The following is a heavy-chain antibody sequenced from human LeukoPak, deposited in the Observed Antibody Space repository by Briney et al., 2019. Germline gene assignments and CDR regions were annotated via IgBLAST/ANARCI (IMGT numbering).Heavy chain of an antibody. J-gene: IGHJ6*03. CDR1: GGSFSGYY. CDR3: ARVGRCSSTSCYRSSLSYYYYYYMDV. D-gene: IGHD2-2*01. CDR2: INHSGST. V-gene: IGHV4-34*01. Sequence: SETPSLTCAVYGGSFSGYYWSWIHQPPGKGLEWIGEINHSGSTNYNPSLKSRVTISVDTSKNQFSLKLSSVTAADTAVYYCARVGRCSSTSCYRSSLSYYYYYYMDVWGKGTTVTVSS.